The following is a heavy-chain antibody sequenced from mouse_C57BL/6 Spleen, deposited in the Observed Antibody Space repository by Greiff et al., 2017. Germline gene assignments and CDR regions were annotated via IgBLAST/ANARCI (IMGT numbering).Heavy chain of an antibody. Sequence: EVKVVESGAELVKPGASVKLSCTASGFNIKDSYMHWVKQRTEQGLEWIGRIDPEDGETKYAPKFQGKATITADPSSNTASLQLSSLTSEDTAVYYCARSYYNAMDYWGQGTSVTVSS. CDR2: IDPEDGET. D-gene: IGHD2-12*01. V-gene: IGHV14-2*01. CDR1: GFNIKDSY. CDR3: ARSYYNAMDY. J-gene: IGHJ4*01.